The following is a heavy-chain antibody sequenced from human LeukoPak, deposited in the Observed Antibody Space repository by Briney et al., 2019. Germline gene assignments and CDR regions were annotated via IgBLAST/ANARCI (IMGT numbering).Heavy chain of an antibody. Sequence: GGSLRLSCAASGFTFSSYWMHWVRQAPGKGLVWVSRVNVDGSTYYADSVKGRFTVSRDNAENTLYLQVNSLGDEDTAVYYCARGATGYWYFDLWGRGTLVTVSS. V-gene: IGHV3-74*01. J-gene: IGHJ2*01. CDR2: VNVDGST. CDR1: GFTFSSYW. CDR3: ARGATGYWYFDL.